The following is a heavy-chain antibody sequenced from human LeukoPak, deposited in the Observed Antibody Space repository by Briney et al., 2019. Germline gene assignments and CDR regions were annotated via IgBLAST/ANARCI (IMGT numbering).Heavy chain of an antibody. Sequence: SQTLSLTCTVSGGSISSSGYYWSWIRQPPGKGLEWIGYIYHSGSTYYNPSLKTRVTISADRSKNQFSLNLSSVTAADTAVYYCATVDLVATIFDFGYWGQGTLVTVSS. CDR3: ATVDLVATIFDFGY. CDR2: IYHSGST. V-gene: IGHV4-30-2*01. CDR1: GGSISSSGYY. J-gene: IGHJ4*02. D-gene: IGHD5-12*01.